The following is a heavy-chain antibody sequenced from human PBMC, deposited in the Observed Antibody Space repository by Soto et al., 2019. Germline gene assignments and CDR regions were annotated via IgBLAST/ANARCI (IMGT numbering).Heavy chain of an antibody. CDR1: GYSFTSYW. V-gene: IGHV5-51*01. D-gene: IGHD3-10*01. CDR2: IYPGDSDT. Sequence: GESLKISCKGSGYSFTSYWIGWVRQMPGKGLEWMGIIYPGDSDTRYSPSFQGQVTISADKSISTAYLQWSSLKASDTAMYYCARRAMYYYGSGIAGWFDPWGQGTLVTVSS. J-gene: IGHJ5*02. CDR3: ARRAMYYYGSGIAGWFDP.